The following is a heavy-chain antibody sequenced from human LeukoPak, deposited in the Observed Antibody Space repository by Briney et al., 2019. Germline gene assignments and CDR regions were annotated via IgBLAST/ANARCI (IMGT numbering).Heavy chain of an antibody. CDR1: GFTFSSYG. CDR3: AKESYYSGSGITH. J-gene: IGHJ4*02. CDR2: ISYDGSNK. D-gene: IGHD3-10*01. Sequence: PGGSLRLSCAASGFTFSSYGMHWVRQAPGKGLEWVAVISYDGSNKYYADSVKGRFTISRDNSKNTLYLQMNSLRAEDTAFYYCAKESYYSGSGITHWGQGTLVTVSS. V-gene: IGHV3-30*18.